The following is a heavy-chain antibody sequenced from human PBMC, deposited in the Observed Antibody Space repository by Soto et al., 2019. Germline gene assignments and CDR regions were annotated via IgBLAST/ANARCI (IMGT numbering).Heavy chain of an antibody. V-gene: IGHV3-30*18. CDR2: ISYDGSNK. CDR3: AKDERQWLVVYNSYYYGMDV. J-gene: IGHJ6*02. CDR1: GFTFSSYG. D-gene: IGHD6-19*01. Sequence: PGGSLRLSCAASGFTFSSYGMHWVRQAPGKGLEWVAVISYDGSNKYYADSVRGRFTISRDNSKNTLYLQMNSLRAEDTAVYYCAKDERQWLVVYNSYYYGMDVWGQGTTVTVSS.